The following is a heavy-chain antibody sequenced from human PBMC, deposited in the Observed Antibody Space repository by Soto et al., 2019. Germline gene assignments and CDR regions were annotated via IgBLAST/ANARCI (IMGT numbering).Heavy chain of an antibody. CDR1: GYSFTSYW. CDR2: IYPGDSDT. J-gene: IGHJ6*02. D-gene: IGHD6-6*01. Sequence: PGESLKISCKGSGYSFTSYWIGWVRQMPGKGLEWMGIIYPGDSDTRYSPSFQGQVTISADKSISTAYLQWSSLKASDTAMYYCARHGSIAARHLPLYYYYGMDVWGQGTTVTVSS. CDR3: ARHGSIAARHLPLYYYYGMDV. V-gene: IGHV5-51*01.